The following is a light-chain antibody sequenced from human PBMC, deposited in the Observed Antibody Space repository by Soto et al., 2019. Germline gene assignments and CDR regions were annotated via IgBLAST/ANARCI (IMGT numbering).Light chain of an antibody. Sequence: VLTQSPGTLSVSPGERAPLSCRASQSVSSNLAWYQQKPGQAPRLLIYGASTRATGIPARFSGGGSGTEFALTISSLQSEDFAVYYCQKYNDWPRKFGQGTKVDIK. J-gene: IGKJ1*01. V-gene: IGKV3-15*01. CDR3: QKYNDWPRK. CDR1: QSVSSN. CDR2: GAS.